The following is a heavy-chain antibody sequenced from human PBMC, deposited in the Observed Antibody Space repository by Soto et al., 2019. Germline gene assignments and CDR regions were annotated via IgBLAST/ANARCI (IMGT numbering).Heavy chain of an antibody. CDR2: IYYSGST. CDR3: AREADYGDYVGLFDY. V-gene: IGHV4-31*03. J-gene: IGHJ4*02. D-gene: IGHD4-17*01. CDR1: GGSISSGGYY. Sequence: KTSETLSLTCTVSGGSISSGGYYWSWIRQHPGKGLEWIGYIYYSGSTYYNPSLKSRVTISVDTSKNQFSLKLSSVTAADTAVYYCAREADYGDYVGLFDYWGQGTLVTVSS.